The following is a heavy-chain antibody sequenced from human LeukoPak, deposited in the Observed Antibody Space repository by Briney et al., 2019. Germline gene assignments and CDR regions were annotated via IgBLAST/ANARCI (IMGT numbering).Heavy chain of an antibody. CDR1: GFTFSSYA. Sequence: GGSLRLSWAASGFTFSSYAMHWVRQAPGKGLEWVAVISYDGSNKYYADSVKGRFTISRDNSKNTLYLQMNSLRAEDTAVYYCAREKSGDSPNFDYWGQGTLVTVSS. D-gene: IGHD4-17*01. V-gene: IGHV3-30*04. CDR3: AREKSGDSPNFDY. CDR2: ISYDGSNK. J-gene: IGHJ4*02.